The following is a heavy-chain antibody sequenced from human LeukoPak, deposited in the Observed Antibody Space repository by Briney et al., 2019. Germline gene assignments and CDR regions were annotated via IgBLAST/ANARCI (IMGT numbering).Heavy chain of an antibody. CDR3: ARDSSSWPY. V-gene: IGHV3-9*01. CDR2: ITWNSGNI. CDR1: GFTFNDYA. D-gene: IGHD6-13*01. Sequence: GGSLRLSCAASGFTFNDYAMHWVRQAPGKGLEWVSSITWNSGNIGYADSVKGRFTISRDNAKNSLYLQMNSLRAEDTALYYCARDSSSWPYWGQGTLVTVSS. J-gene: IGHJ4*02.